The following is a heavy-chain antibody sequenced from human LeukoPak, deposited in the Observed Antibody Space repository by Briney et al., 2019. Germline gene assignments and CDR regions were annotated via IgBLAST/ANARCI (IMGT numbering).Heavy chain of an antibody. CDR3: AKPHYYDSSGFRRWHYYYYYGMDV. CDR2: ISGSGGST. J-gene: IGHJ6*02. CDR1: GFTFSSYA. V-gene: IGHV3-23*01. D-gene: IGHD3-22*01. Sequence: GGSLRLSCAASGFTFSSYAMSWVRQAPGKGLEWVSAISGSGGSTYYADSVKGRFTISRDNSKNTLYLQMYSLRAGDTAVYYCAKPHYYDSSGFRRWHYYYYYGMDVWGQGTTVTVSS.